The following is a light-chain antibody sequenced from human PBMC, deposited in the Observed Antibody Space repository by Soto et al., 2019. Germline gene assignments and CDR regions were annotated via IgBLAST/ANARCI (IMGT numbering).Light chain of an antibody. CDR1: QSITSY. J-gene: IGKJ3*01. V-gene: IGKV1-39*01. CDR2: AAS. CDR3: QQSYSTPPFT. Sequence: DIQMTQSPSSLSASVGDRVTITCRASQSITSYLNWYQQKPGKAPMLLIYAASSLQSGAPSRFSGGGSWTDFTLTTSTLQPEDLATYYCQQSYSTPPFTFGPGTKVDI.